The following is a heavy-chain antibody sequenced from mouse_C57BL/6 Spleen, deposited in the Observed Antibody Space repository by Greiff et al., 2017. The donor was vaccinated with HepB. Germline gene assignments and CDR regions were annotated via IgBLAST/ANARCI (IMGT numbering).Heavy chain of an antibody. D-gene: IGHD4-1*01. Sequence: EVQVVESGTVLARPGASVKMSCKTSGYTFTSYWMHWVKQRPGQGLEWIGAIYPGNSDTSYNQKFKGKAKLTAVTSASTAYMELSSLTNEDSAVYYCTRSELGRGYFDVWGTGTTVTVSS. J-gene: IGHJ1*03. V-gene: IGHV1-5*01. CDR3: TRSELGRGYFDV. CDR1: GYTFTSYW. CDR2: IYPGNSDT.